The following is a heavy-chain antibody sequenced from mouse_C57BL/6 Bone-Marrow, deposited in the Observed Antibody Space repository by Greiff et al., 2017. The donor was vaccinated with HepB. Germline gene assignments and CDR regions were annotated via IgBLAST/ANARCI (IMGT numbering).Heavy chain of an antibody. Sequence: EVKVEESGGGLVQPGGSLKLSCAASGFTFSDYYMYWVRQTPEKRLEWVAYISNGGGSTYYPDTVKGRFTISRDNAKNTLYLQMSRLKSEDTAMYYCARPNYAMDYWGQGTSVTVSS. CDR3: ARPNYAMDY. J-gene: IGHJ4*01. CDR2: ISNGGGST. CDR1: GFTFSDYY. V-gene: IGHV5-12*01.